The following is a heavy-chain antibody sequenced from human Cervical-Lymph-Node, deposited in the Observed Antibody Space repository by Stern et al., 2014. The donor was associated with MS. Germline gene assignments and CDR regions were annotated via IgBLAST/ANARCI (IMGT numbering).Heavy chain of an antibody. V-gene: IGHV4-61*01. CDR2: IYYGGST. J-gene: IGHJ4*02. D-gene: IGHD6-19*01. Sequence: QVQLQESGPGLVKPSETLTLTCTVSGDSISRRSYYWSWIRQPPGKGLEWLGFIYYGGSTKYNPSLTGRVTILQDSSKNQISLKLNSVTAADSAVYFCARDGYSSTEYYLEYWGQGILVTVS. CDR1: GDSISRRSYY. CDR3: ARDGYSSTEYYLEY.